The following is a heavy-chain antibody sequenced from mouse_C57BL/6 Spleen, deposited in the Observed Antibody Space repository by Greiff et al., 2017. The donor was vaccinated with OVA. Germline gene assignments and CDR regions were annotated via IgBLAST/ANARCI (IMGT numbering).Heavy chain of an antibody. V-gene: IGHV3-6*01. CDR3: ARDGGRVDY. J-gene: IGHJ2*01. D-gene: IGHD1-1*01. Sequence: VQLKESGPGLVKPSQSLSLTCSVTGYSITSGYYWNWIRQFPGNKLEWMGYISYDGSNNYNPSLKNRISITRDTSKNQFFLKLNSVTTEDTATYYCARDGGRVDYWGQGTTLTVSS. CDR1: GYSITSGYY. CDR2: ISYDGSN.